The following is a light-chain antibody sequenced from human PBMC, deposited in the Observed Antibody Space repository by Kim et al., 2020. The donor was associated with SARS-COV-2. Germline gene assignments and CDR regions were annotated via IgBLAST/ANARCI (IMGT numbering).Light chain of an antibody. CDR3: QMWDNAGDHYV. CDR1: NIGTAS. V-gene: IGLV3-21*04. CDR2: YDS. J-gene: IGLJ1*01. Sequence: PSTTPTIPLGVNNIGTASVHSSQQPPGQAPVLVIYYDSDRPSGIPDRFSASNSWNTATLTISRVEAGDEADYYCQMWDNAGDHYVFGPGTKVTVL.